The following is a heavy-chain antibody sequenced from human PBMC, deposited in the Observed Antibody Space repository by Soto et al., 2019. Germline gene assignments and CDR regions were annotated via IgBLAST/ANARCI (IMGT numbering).Heavy chain of an antibody. CDR1: GGYISSYY. CDR3: ARDGYYYDSSGYQRVYYFDY. D-gene: IGHD3-22*01. V-gene: IGHV4-59*01. J-gene: IGHJ4*02. CDR2: IFYSGST. Sequence: SETLSLTCTVSGGYISSYYWSWIRQPPGKGLEWIGYIFYSGSTNYNPSLKSRVTISVDTSKNQFSLRLSSVTAADTAVYYCARDGYYYDSSGYQRVYYFDYWGQGTLVTVSS.